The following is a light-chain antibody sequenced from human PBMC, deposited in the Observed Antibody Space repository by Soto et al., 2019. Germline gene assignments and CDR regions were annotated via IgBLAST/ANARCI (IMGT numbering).Light chain of an antibody. CDR3: QQYNTFSRT. J-gene: IGKJ1*01. Sequence: IQVTHSPSTLSASVGDRVTITCRASQNLGQWLAWYQQKPGKAPRLLIYDGSNLESGVPSRFSGSGSGSEFTLTINSLQPDDSATYYCQQYNTFSRTFGQGIKVEIX. CDR1: QNLGQW. CDR2: DGS. V-gene: IGKV1-5*01.